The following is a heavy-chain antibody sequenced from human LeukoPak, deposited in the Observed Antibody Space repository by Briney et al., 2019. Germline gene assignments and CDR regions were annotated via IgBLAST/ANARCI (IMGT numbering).Heavy chain of an antibody. D-gene: IGHD3-3*01. CDR3: AKVAVGNYDFWSGYYPYFDY. J-gene: IGHJ4*02. CDR2: ISGSGGST. Sequence: GGSLRLSCAASGLTFSSYAMSWVRQAPGTGLDWVSGISGSGGSTYYADSVKGRFTISRDNSKNTLYLQMNSLRAEDTAVYYCAKVAVGNYDFWSGYYPYFDYWDQGTLVTVSS. V-gene: IGHV3-23*01. CDR1: GLTFSSYA.